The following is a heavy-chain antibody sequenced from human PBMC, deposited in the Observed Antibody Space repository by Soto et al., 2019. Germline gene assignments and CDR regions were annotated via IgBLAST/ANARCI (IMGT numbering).Heavy chain of an antibody. V-gene: IGHV3-7*01. CDR3: ARDVGIAAAEWFDY. CDR1: GFTFSSYW. J-gene: IGHJ4*02. CDR2: IKQDGSEK. Sequence: EVQLVESGGGLVQPGGSLRLSCAASGFTFSSYWMSWVRQAPGKGLEWVANIKQDGSEKYYVDSVKGRFTISRDNAKNSLYLKMNSLRAEDTAVYYCARDVGIAAAEWFDYWGQGTLVTVSS. D-gene: IGHD6-13*01.